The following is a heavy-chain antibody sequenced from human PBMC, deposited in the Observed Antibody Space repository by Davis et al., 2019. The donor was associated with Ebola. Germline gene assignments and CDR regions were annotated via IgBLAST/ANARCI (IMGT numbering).Heavy chain of an antibody. D-gene: IGHD1-1*01. J-gene: IGHJ4*02. V-gene: IGHV1-46*01. CDR1: GYSFTSYY. Sequence: ASVKVSCTASGYSFTSYYMHWLRQAPGQGPEWMGTLHPGADNTVNAQKFQGRVTMTKVTSTTTVYMELSSLRSDDTAVYYCARGDWNDVPTVWGQGTLVTVSS. CDR2: LHPGADNT. CDR3: ARGDWNDVPTV.